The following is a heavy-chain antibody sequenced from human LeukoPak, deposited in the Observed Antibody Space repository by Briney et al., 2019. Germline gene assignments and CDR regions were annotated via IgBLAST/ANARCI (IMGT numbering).Heavy chain of an antibody. CDR3: AVTSANYYDSSGYYSPSFDY. D-gene: IGHD3-22*01. CDR2: IYTSGST. CDR1: GGSISSGSYY. V-gene: IGHV4-61*02. J-gene: IGHJ4*02. Sequence: PSETLSLTCTVSGGSISSGSYYWSWIRQPAGKGLEWIGRIYTSGSTNYNPSLKSRVTMSVDTSKNQFSLKLSSVTAADTAVYYCAVTSANYYDSSGYYSPSFDYWGQGTLVTVSS.